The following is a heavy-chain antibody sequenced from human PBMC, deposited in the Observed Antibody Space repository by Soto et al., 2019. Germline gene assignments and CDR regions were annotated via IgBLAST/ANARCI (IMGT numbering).Heavy chain of an antibody. D-gene: IGHD3-22*01. J-gene: IGHJ6*02. CDR3: ATRAFGVDYYDSSGYYGYYYYGMDV. CDR2: IYYSGST. CDR1: GGSVSSGSYY. Sequence: QVQLQESGPGLVKPSETLSLTCTVSGGSVSSGSYYWSWIRQPPGKGLEWIGYIYYSGSTNYNPSLKSRVTISVDTSKNQFSLKLSSVTAADTAVYYCATRAFGVDYYDSSGYYGYYYYGMDVWGQGTTVTVSS. V-gene: IGHV4-61*01.